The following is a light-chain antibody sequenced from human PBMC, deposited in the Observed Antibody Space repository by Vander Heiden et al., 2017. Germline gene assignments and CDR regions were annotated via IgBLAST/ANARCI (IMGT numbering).Light chain of an antibody. CDR2: KAS. CDR3: QQDNTYPYT. Sequence: DIQMTQSPSTLSASVGDRVTITCRASQSISSWLAWYQQKPVKAPKLLIYKASSLESGVPSRFSGSGSGTEFTLTISILQPDDFATYYCQQDNTYPYTFGQGTKLEIK. J-gene: IGKJ2*01. CDR1: QSISSW. V-gene: IGKV1-5*03.